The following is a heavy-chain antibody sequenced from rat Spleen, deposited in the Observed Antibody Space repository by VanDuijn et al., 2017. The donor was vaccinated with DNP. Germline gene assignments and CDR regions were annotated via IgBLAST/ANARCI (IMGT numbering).Heavy chain of an antibody. CDR2: ISTSGGST. D-gene: IGHD1-6*01. CDR1: GFTFSNYD. Sequence: EVQLVESGGGLVQPGRSLKLSCAASGFTFSNYDMAWVRQAPTKGLEWVASISTSGGSTYYRDSVKGRFTVSRDNAKSTLYLQMDNLRSEDTATYYCARLYYGTVDAWGQGTSVTVSS. V-gene: IGHV5-25*01. CDR3: ARLYYGTVDA. J-gene: IGHJ4*01.